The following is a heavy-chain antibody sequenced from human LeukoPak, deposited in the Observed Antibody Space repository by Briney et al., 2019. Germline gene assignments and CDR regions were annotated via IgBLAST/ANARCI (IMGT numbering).Heavy chain of an antibody. CDR2: IYYSGST. Sequence: SETLSLTCTVSGGSISSSSYYWGWIRQPPGKGLEWIGSIYYSGSTYYNPSLKSRVTISVDTSKNQFSLKLSSVTAADTAVYYCARLQYCSSTSCPDNWFDPWGQGTLVTVSS. J-gene: IGHJ5*02. V-gene: IGHV4-39*01. CDR3: ARLQYCSSTSCPDNWFDP. CDR1: GGSISSSSYY. D-gene: IGHD2-2*01.